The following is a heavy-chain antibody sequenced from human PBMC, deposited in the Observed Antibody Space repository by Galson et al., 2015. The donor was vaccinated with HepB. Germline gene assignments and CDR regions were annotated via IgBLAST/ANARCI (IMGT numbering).Heavy chain of an antibody. CDR3: AREPDYSNAPDY. V-gene: IGHV3-30-3*01. Sequence: SLRLSCAASGFTFSSYAMHWVRQAPGKGLEWVAVISYDGSNKYYADSVKGRFTISRDNSKNTLYLQMNSLRAEDTAVYYCAREPDYSNAPDYWGQGTLVTVSS. D-gene: IGHD4-11*01. CDR1: GFTFSSYA. CDR2: ISYDGSNK. J-gene: IGHJ4*02.